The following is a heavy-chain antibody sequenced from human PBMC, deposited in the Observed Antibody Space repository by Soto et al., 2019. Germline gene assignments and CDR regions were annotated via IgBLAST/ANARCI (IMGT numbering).Heavy chain of an antibody. CDR2: IYYSGST. V-gene: IGHV4-31*03. CDR1: GGSISSGGYY. J-gene: IGHJ4*02. CDR3: ARGPGSSSWPIDY. D-gene: IGHD6-13*01. Sequence: NPSETLSLTCTVSGGSISSGGYYWSWIRQHPGKGLEWIGYIYYSGSTYYNPSLKSRVTISVDTSKNQFSLKLSSVTAADTAVYYCARGPGSSSWPIDYWGQGTLVTVSS.